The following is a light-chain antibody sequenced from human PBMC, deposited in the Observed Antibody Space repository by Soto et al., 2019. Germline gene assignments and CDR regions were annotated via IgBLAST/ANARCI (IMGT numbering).Light chain of an antibody. CDR3: QQYGTSPLT. J-gene: IGKJ4*01. CDR2: GAS. Sequence: EIVLTQSPGTLSLSPGERATLSCRASRSVSSSSLAWYQQKPGQAPRLLMYGASRRATGIPDRFSGSGSGTDFTLIISRLEPEDFAVYYCQQYGTSPLTFGRGTKVEIK. CDR1: RSVSSSS. V-gene: IGKV3-20*01.